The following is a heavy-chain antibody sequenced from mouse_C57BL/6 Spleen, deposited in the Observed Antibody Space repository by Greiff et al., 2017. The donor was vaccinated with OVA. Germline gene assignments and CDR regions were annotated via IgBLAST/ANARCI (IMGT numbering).Heavy chain of an antibody. V-gene: IGHV1-55*01. CDR2: IYPGSGST. J-gene: IGHJ2*01. D-gene: IGHD1-2*01. CDR3: ARKRGDYGRGYFDY. Sequence: QVQLQQPGAELVKPGASVKMSCKASGYTFTSYWITWVKQRPGQGLEWIGDIYPGSGSTNYNEKFKSKATLTVDTSSSTAYMQLSSLTSEDSAVYYCARKRGDYGRGYFDYWGQGTTLTVSS. CDR1: GYTFTSYW.